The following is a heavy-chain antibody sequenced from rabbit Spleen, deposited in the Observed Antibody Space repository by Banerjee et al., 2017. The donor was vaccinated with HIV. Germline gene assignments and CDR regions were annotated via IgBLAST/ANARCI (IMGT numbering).Heavy chain of an antibody. D-gene: IGHD4-1*01. Sequence: QSLEESGGDLVKPGASLTLTCTASGFSFSSSYYMCWVRQTPGKGLEWIACIYGGAGSSTAYASWAKGRFTISKTSSTTVPLQMTSLTVADTATYFCARVSETSGWGEDLWGPGTLVTVS. V-gene: IGHV1S40*01. J-gene: IGHJ4*01. CDR3: ARVSETSGWGEDL. CDR2: IYGGAGSST. CDR1: GFSFSSSYY.